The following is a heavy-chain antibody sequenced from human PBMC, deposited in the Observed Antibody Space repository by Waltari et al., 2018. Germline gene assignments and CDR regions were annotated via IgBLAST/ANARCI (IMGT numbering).Heavy chain of an antibody. J-gene: IGHJ5*02. CDR2: ISSSSSYI. D-gene: IGHD4-17*01. CDR1: GFPFSSYS. V-gene: IGHV3-21*01. CDR3: APGDYVAPGWFDP. Sequence: EVQLVESGGGLVKPGGSLRLSCAASGFPFSSYSMNWVRQAPGKGLEWVSSISSSSSYIYYADSVKGRFTISRDNAKNSLYLQMNSLRAEDTAVYYCAPGDYVAPGWFDPWGQGTLVTVSS.